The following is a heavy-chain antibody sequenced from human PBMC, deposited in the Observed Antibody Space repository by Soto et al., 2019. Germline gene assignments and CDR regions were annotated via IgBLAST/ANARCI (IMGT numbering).Heavy chain of an antibody. CDR2: IYATGPT. J-gene: IGHJ5*02. V-gene: IGHV4-4*07. D-gene: IGHD1-1*01. Sequence: SATLSPTFTATGASISGFYRSWIRMSAGKGLEWIGRIYATGPTDYNPSLKSRVMMSVDTSKKQFSLKLRSVTAEDTAVYYCVREGTKTVRDWFDPWGQ. CDR3: VREGTKTVRDWFDP. CDR1: GASISGFY.